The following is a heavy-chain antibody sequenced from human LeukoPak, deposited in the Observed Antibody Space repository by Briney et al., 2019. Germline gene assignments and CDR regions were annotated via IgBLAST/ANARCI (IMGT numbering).Heavy chain of an antibody. J-gene: IGHJ4*02. V-gene: IGHV3-48*03. Sequence: GGSLRLSCAASGITFSSYEMNWVRQAPGKGLEWVSYISSSGSTIYYADSVKGRFTISRDNAKNSLYLQMNSLRAEDTAVYYCARDGTYYFDYWGQGTLVTVSS. CDR3: ARDGTYYFDY. D-gene: IGHD1-26*01. CDR2: ISSSGSTI. CDR1: GITFSSYE.